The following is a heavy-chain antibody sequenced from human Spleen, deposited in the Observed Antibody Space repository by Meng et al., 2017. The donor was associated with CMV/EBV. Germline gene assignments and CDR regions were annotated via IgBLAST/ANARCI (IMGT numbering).Heavy chain of an antibody. CDR2: IIPILGIA. V-gene: IGHV1-69*10. CDR1: GGTFSSYA. J-gene: IGHJ3*02. Sequence: SVKVSCKASGGTFSSYAISWVRQAPGQGLEWMGGIIPILGIANYAQKFQGRVTITADKSTSTAYMELSSLRSEDTAIYYCASALSSSSYRNAFDIWGQGTMVTVSS. CDR3: ASALSSSSYRNAFDI. D-gene: IGHD6-13*01.